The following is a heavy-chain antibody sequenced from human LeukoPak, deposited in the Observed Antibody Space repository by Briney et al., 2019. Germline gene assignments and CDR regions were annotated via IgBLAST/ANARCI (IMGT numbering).Heavy chain of an antibody. CDR2: ITGSGATS. CDR3: AKDLRGYVYGLFDY. CDR1: EFTFSSYA. J-gene: IGHJ4*02. Sequence: GGSLRLSCAAPEFTFSSYAMSWVRQAPGKGLEWVSGITGSGATSYYADSVKGRFTISRDNSKNTLYLQMNSLRAEDMAVYYCAKDLRGYVYGLFDYWGQGTLVTVSS. D-gene: IGHD5-18*01. V-gene: IGHV3-23*01.